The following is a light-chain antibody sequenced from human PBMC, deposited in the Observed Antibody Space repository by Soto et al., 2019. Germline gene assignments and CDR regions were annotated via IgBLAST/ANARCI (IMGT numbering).Light chain of an antibody. V-gene: IGKV3-15*01. J-gene: IGKJ4*01. Sequence: EIVMTQSPATLSVSPGKKATLSCRASQSVYNNLAWYQQKPGQAPRLLIYFASTRATGIPARFSGSGSGTEFSLTISSLQSEDFALYYCQQYTKWPLPFGGGTKVETK. CDR1: QSVYNN. CDR3: QQYTKWPLP. CDR2: FAS.